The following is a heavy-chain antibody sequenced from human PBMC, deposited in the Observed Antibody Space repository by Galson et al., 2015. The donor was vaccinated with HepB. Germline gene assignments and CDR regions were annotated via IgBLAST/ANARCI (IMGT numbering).Heavy chain of an antibody. V-gene: IGHV3-73*01. J-gene: IGHJ4*02. CDR3: VRSGDFSGYSSR. CDR2: IRSKANHYAA. D-gene: IGHD6-13*01. CDR1: GFTFSGSA. Sequence: SLRLSCAASGFTFSGSAIHWVRQASGRGPEWIGHIRSKANHYAALYVPSLKGRFTISRDDSKNMAYLHMRSLKTDDTAVYYCVRSGDFSGYSSRWGQGTLVTVSS.